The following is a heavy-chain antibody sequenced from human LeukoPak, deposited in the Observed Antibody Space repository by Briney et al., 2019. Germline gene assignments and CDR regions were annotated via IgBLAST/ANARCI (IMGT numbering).Heavy chain of an antibody. J-gene: IGHJ3*02. V-gene: IGHV3-21*01. Sequence: PGGSLRLSCASSGFTFSSYSMNWVRQAPGKGLEWVSSISTGGSYIFYADSVKGRFTISRDNAKNSLYLQMNSLRAEDTAVYYCARGYCSGGSCHLNAFDIWGQGTMVTVSS. D-gene: IGHD2-15*01. CDR3: ARGYCSGGSCHLNAFDI. CDR2: ISTGGSYI. CDR1: GFTFSSYS.